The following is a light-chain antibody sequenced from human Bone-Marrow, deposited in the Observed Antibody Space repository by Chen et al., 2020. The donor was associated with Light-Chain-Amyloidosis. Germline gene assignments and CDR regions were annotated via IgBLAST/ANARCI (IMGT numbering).Light chain of an antibody. Sequence: SYVLTQPSSVSVSPGQTATTACGGDNIGSTSVHWYQQTPGQAPLLVVYDDSDRPSGIPERLSGSNCGNAATLTSSRVEAGDEADYYCQVWDRSSDRPVFGGGTKLTVL. CDR3: QVWDRSSDRPV. CDR1: NIGSTS. CDR2: DDS. J-gene: IGLJ3*02. V-gene: IGLV3-21*02.